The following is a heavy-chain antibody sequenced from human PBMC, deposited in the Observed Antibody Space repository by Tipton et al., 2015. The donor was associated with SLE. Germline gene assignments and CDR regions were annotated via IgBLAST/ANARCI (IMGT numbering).Heavy chain of an antibody. CDR1: GFTFSTNY. D-gene: IGHD3-16*01. CDR3: ARDAKGFWGAYNENGMDV. CDR2: IFSGGSI. V-gene: IGHV3-53*05. Sequence: GSLRLSCAASGFTFSTNYMSWVRQAPGKGLEWVSVIFSGGSIYHADSVQGRFIISRDNSKNTLYLQMNSLRAEDTAVYYCARDAKGFWGAYNENGMDVWGQGTTVTVSS. J-gene: IGHJ6*02.